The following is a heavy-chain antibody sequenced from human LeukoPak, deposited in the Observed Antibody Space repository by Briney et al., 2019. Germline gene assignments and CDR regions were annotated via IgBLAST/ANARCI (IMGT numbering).Heavy chain of an antibody. V-gene: IGHV5-10-1*01. CDR3: AQSRITGTTDWFDP. J-gene: IGHJ5*02. D-gene: IGHD1-7*01. CDR2: IDPSDSYT. Sequence: KRGESLRISCKGSGYRFTSYWISWVRQMPGKGLEWMGRIDPSDSYTNYSPSFQGHVTISADKSIGTAYLQWSSLKASDNAMYYCAQSRITGTTDWFDPWGQGTLVTVSS. CDR1: GYRFTSYW.